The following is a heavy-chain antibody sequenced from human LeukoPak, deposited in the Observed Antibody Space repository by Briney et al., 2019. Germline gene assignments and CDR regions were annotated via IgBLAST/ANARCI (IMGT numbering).Heavy chain of an antibody. J-gene: IGHJ5*02. V-gene: IGHV3-66*01. CDR3: ARTVAAAAFDP. CDR1: GFSVSSNY. CDR2: IYSGGST. D-gene: IGHD6-13*01. Sequence: GGSLRLSCAASGFSVSSNYMSWVRQAPGKGLEWVSVIYSGGSTYYADSVKGRFTISRDNSKNTLYLQMNSLRAEDTAVYYCARTVAAAAFDPWGQGTLVTVSS.